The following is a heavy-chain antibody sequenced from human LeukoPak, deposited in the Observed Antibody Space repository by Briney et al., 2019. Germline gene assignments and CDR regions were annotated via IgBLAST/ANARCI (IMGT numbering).Heavy chain of an antibody. CDR1: GFTFSNAW. CDR2: IKSKTDGGTT. V-gene: IGHV3-15*01. CDR3: TTDWNGGNDY. D-gene: IGHD4-23*01. J-gene: IGHJ4*02. Sequence: GGSLRLSCAASGFTFSNAWMSWVRQAPGKGLEWVSRIKSKTDGGTTDYAAPVKGRFTISRDDSKNTLYLQMNSLKTEDTAVYYCTTDWNGGNDYWGQGTLVTVSS.